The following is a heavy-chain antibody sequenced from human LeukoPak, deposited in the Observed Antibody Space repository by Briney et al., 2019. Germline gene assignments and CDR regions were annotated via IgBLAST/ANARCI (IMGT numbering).Heavy chain of an antibody. J-gene: IGHJ5*02. CDR1: GYTFTSYG. V-gene: IGHV1-18*01. Sequence: ASVKVSCKASGYTFTSYGISWVRQAPGQGLEWMGWISAYNGNTNYAQKLQGRVTMATDTSTSTAYMGLRSLRPDDTAVYYCARHTGSGSYYNRFINWFDPWGQGTLVTVSS. CDR2: ISAYNGNT. D-gene: IGHD3-10*01. CDR3: ARHTGSGSYYNRFINWFDP.